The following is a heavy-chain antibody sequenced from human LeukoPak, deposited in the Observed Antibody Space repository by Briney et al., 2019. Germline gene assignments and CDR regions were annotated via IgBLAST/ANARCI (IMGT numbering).Heavy chain of an antibody. Sequence: PGGSLRLSCAASGFTFSSYAIHWVRRAPGKALEWVATISSDGGNRYYSDSVKGRFTISRDNSKNTLYLQMNSLRPEDTAVFHCARGRAVTGSTVIDYRGQGTLVTVSS. CDR1: GFTFSSYA. CDR2: ISSDGGNR. V-gene: IGHV3-30-3*01. D-gene: IGHD2-21*02. J-gene: IGHJ4*02. CDR3: ARGRAVTGSTVIDY.